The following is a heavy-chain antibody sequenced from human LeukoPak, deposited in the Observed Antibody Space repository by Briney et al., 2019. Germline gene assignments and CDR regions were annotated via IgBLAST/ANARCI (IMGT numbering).Heavy chain of an antibody. D-gene: IGHD3-10*01. Sequence: SETLSLTCTVSSGSISSNNHFWGWIRQSQGKGLEWIGNIDYSGRTDYNPSLKSRVTISVDTSKNQFSLKLSSVTAADTAVYYCARHRGRGRLLWFGELMRAYYWYFDLWGRGTLVTVSS. J-gene: IGHJ2*01. CDR2: IDYSGRT. V-gene: IGHV4-39*01. CDR3: ARHRGRGRLLWFGELMRAYYWYFDL. CDR1: SGSISSNNHF.